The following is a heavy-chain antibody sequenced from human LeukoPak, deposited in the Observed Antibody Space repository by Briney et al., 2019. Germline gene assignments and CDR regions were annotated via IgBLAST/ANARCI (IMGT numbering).Heavy chain of an antibody. V-gene: IGHV1-8*01. CDR3: ATRPNTSRLGYYYMDV. CDR1: GYTFTSYD. CDR2: MNPNSGNT. Sequence: ASVKVSCKASGYTFTSYDINWVRQATGQGLEWMGWMNPNSGNTGYAQKFQGRVTMTRNTSISTAYMELSSLRSEDTAVYYCATRPNTSRLGYYYMDVWGKGTTVTISS. D-gene: IGHD3-16*01. J-gene: IGHJ6*03.